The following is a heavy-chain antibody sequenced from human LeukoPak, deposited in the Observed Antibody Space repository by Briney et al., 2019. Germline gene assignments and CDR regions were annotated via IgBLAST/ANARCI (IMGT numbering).Heavy chain of an antibody. V-gene: IGHV1-8*02. D-gene: IGHD2-15*01. CDR1: GYTFTSYY. CDR3: ARGDCSGGSCHYDY. Sequence: ASVKVSCKASGYTFTSYYMHWVRQAPGQGLEWMGWMNPNSGNTGYAQKFQGRVTMTRNTSISTAYMELSSLRSEDTAVYYCARGDCSGGSCHYDYWGQGTLVTVSS. CDR2: MNPNSGNT. J-gene: IGHJ4*02.